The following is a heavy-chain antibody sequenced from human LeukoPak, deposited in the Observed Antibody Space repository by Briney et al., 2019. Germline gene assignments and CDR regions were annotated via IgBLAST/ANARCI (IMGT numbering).Heavy chain of an antibody. CDR2: INQNGGER. J-gene: IGHJ3*02. CDR1: EFTFSRFW. Sequence: QPGGSLRLSCAASEFTFSRFWMSWVRQAPGRGLERVANINQNGGERNYVDSVKGRFTISRDNAKSSLYLQMNSLRAEDTAVYYCATEVGTPDIRSAFDIWGQGTMVTVSS. D-gene: IGHD2-15*01. V-gene: IGHV3-7*01. CDR3: ATEVGTPDIRSAFDI.